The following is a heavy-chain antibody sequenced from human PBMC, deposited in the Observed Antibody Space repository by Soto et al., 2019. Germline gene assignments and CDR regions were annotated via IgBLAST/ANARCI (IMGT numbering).Heavy chain of an antibody. CDR1: GFTFGDYA. CDR2: IRNDIYDETT. J-gene: IGHJ4*02. CDR3: TRGRDGYNPPYFLY. V-gene: IGHV3-49*04. D-gene: IGHD5-12*01. Sequence: GGSLRLSCTASGFTFGDYAIDWVRQVPGKGLEWLGFIRNDIYDETTEYAASVKGRIIISRDDSKSMAYLQMDSLKTEDTGVYYCTRGRDGYNPPYFLYSGQGVLVTVSP.